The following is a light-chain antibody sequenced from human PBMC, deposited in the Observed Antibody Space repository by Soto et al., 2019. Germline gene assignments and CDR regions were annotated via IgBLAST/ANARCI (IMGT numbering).Light chain of an antibody. V-gene: IGKV1-33*01. J-gene: IGKJ3*01. Sequence: DIQMTQSPSSLSASVGDRVTITCQASQDISNYLNWYQQKPGKAPKLLIYDASNLETRVPSRFSGSGSGTDFTFTISSLQPEDIATYFCQQYDRLPSFTFGPGTKVDVK. CDR1: QDISNY. CDR2: DAS. CDR3: QQYDRLPSFT.